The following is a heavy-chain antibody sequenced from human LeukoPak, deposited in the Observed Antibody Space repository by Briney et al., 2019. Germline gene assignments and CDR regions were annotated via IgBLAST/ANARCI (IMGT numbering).Heavy chain of an antibody. CDR1: GFTFSDYG. V-gene: IGHV3-30*02. Sequence: GGSLRLSCAASGFTFSDYGLHWVRQAPGKGLEWLAYTRFDGSDKYHADSVKGRFTISRDNSKNTLYLQMNSLRAEDTAVYYCAKDVFPFSSSGEFDDWGQGTPVTVSS. CDR3: AKDVFPFSSSGEFDD. D-gene: IGHD3-16*01. J-gene: IGHJ4*02. CDR2: TRFDGSDK.